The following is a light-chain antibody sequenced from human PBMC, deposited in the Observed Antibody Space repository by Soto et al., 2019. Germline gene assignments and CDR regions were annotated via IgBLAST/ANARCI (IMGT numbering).Light chain of an antibody. V-gene: IGLV1-40*01. CDR2: GGT. Sequence: QSVLTRPPSVSGAPGQRVTISCIGTTSNIGAGFDVHWYQQFPGTAPKLLIYGGTTRPSGVPDRFSGSQSGTSASLAITGLQPGDEADYYCQSYDSSLSGAWVFGGGTKVTVL. CDR3: QSYDSSLSGAWV. J-gene: IGLJ3*02. CDR1: TSNIGAGFD.